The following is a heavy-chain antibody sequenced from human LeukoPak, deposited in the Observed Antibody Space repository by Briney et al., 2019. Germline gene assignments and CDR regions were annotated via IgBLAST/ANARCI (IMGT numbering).Heavy chain of an antibody. J-gene: IGHJ4*02. V-gene: IGHV5-51*01. D-gene: IGHD3-9*01. CDR1: GYSFTSYW. Sequence: GESLKISCKGSGYSFTSYWIGWVRQMPGKGLEWMGIIYPGDSDTRYSPSFQGQVTILADKSISTAYLQWSSLKASDTAMYYCARHGNRFDILTGALCDYWGQGTLVTVSS. CDR3: ARHGNRFDILTGALCDY. CDR2: IYPGDSDT.